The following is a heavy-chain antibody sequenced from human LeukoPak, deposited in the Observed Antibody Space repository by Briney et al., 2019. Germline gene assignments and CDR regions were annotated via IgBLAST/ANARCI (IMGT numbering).Heavy chain of an antibody. D-gene: IGHD3-10*01. CDR3: AKDQRFGDLDDY. J-gene: IGHJ4*02. CDR1: GITFSNYA. V-gene: IGHV3-23*01. Sequence: GGSLRLSCTTSGITFSNYAMSWVRQVPGKGLEWVSSISGSAITTYYADSVKGRFAISRDNSKNTLYLQMTSLRAEDTAVYYCAKDQRFGDLDDYRGQGTLVTVSS. CDR2: ISGSAITT.